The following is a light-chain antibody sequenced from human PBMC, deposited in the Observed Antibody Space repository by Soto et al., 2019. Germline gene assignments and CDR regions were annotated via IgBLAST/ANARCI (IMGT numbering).Light chain of an antibody. Sequence: EMVLTQSPGTLTLSPGERATLSCRASQSVSRNYLAWYQQKPGQAPRLLIYGASSRATGIPDRFSGSGSGTDFTLTISRLEPEDFAVYYCHQYGSAPYTFGQGTKLEIK. CDR2: GAS. V-gene: IGKV3-20*01. J-gene: IGKJ2*01. CDR3: HQYGSAPYT. CDR1: QSVSRNY.